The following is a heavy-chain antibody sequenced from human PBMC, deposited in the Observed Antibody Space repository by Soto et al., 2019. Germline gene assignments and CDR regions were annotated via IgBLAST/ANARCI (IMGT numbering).Heavy chain of an antibody. CDR3: AGKAEARDFEY. Sequence: QVQLVQPGGEVKKPGASVRLSCKASGSSFDAYATHWVRQAPGQGLEWVGRIDPGNGATKYSEKFQGRVTITRDTSARTVYMELSSLQSGDTAVFYCAGKAEARDFEYWCQGTLVTVSS. J-gene: IGHJ4*02. CDR1: GSSFDAYA. CDR2: IDPGNGAT. V-gene: IGHV1-3*01.